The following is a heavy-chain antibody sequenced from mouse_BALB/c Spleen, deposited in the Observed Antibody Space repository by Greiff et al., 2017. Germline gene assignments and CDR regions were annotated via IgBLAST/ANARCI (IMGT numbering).Heavy chain of an antibody. Sequence: QVQLQQPGAELVKPGASVKLSCKASGYTFTSYWMHWVKQRPGQGLEWIGEINPSNGRTNYNEKFKGKATLTADKSSSTAYMQLSSLTSENSAVYFCARSGGNYEAMDYWGQGTSVTVSS. D-gene: IGHD2-1*01. CDR2: INPSNGRT. CDR1: GYTFTSYW. V-gene: IGHV1S81*02. CDR3: ARSGGNYEAMDY. J-gene: IGHJ4*01.